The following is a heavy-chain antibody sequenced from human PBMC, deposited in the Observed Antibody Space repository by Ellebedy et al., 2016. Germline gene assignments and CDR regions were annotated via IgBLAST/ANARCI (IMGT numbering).Heavy chain of an antibody. CDR1: GLSFGSFW. CDR3: ARDSPSSGSGRGFDY. Sequence: GESLKISCAGTGLSFGSFWMSWVRQAPGKGLEWVAMIYPDGSEKFYVDSVKGRFTVSRDSAKKSLYLQMNSLGDEDTAVYYCARDSPSSGSGRGFDYWGQGTLVTVSS. CDR2: IYPDGSEK. V-gene: IGHV3-7*01. J-gene: IGHJ4*02. D-gene: IGHD3-10*01.